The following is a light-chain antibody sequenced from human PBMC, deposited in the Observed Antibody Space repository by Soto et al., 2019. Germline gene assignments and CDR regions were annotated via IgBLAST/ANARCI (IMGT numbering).Light chain of an antibody. J-gene: IGKJ4*01. V-gene: IGKV3-15*01. Sequence: VMTQSPATLPVSPGERATLSCRASQSVGSSLAWYQQKPGQVPRLLIYGASTTATGIPGRFSGSGSGTDFTLTINSLQSEDFAVYYCQQRSNWPPLTFGGGTKVDI. CDR3: QQRSNWPPLT. CDR1: QSVGSS. CDR2: GAS.